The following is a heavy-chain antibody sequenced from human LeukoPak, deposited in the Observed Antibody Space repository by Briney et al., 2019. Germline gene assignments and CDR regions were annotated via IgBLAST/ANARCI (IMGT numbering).Heavy chain of an antibody. V-gene: IGHV3-23*01. CDR3: AKDGGSYTGYFDY. J-gene: IGHJ4*02. CDR2: ISRSGGIT. D-gene: IGHD1-26*01. Sequence: GGSLRLSCVASGFTFSSYAMSWVRQAPGKGLEWVSAISRSGGITYYADSVKGRFTISRDNSKNTLYLQMNSLRADDTAVYYCAKDGGSYTGYFDYWGQGTLVTVSS. CDR1: GFTFSSYA.